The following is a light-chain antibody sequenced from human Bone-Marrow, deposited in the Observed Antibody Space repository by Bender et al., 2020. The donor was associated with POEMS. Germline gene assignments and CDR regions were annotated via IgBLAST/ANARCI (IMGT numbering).Light chain of an antibody. CDR1: ITAGSYSL. V-gene: IGLV2-23*02. Sequence: QSVLTQPPSASGTPGQSITISCSGTITAGSYSLVSWYQQFPGKAPKLLIHEVTKRPSGVSYRFSGSKSGNTASLTISGLQGEDEADYYCCSYVDGGTFVFGGGTKLTVL. J-gene: IGLJ2*01. CDR2: EVT. CDR3: CSYVDGGTFV.